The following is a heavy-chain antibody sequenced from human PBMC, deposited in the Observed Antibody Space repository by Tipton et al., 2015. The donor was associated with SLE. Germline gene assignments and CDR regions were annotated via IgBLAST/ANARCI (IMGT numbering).Heavy chain of an antibody. CDR2: MNPNSGNT. V-gene: IGHV1-8*03. D-gene: IGHD6-13*01. Sequence: QSGPEVKKPGASVKVSCKASGYTFTSYDINWVRQATGQGLEWMGWMNPNSGNTGYAQKFQGRVTITRNTSISTAYMELSSLRSEDTAVYYCARAHIVAAGNGYNGMDVWGQGTTVTVSS. CDR1: GYTFTSYD. CDR3: ARAHIVAAGNGYNGMDV. J-gene: IGHJ6*02.